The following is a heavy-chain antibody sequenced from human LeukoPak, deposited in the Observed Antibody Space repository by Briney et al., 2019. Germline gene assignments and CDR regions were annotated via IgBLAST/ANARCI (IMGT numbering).Heavy chain of an antibody. D-gene: IGHD2-21*02. J-gene: IGHJ4*02. CDR3: ARWRGEVTADFDY. CDR1: GGSISTYY. Sequence: PSETLSLTCTVSGGSISTYYWSWIRQPPGKGLEWIGYIYDSGSTNYDPSLKSRVTISVDTSKNQFSLKLSSVTAADTAVYYCARWRGEVTADFDYWGQGTLVTVSS. V-gene: IGHV4-59*01. CDR2: IYDSGST.